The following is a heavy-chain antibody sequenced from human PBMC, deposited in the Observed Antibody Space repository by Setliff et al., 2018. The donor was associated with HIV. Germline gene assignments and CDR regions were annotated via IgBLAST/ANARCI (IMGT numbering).Heavy chain of an antibody. CDR1: GASMRGTNYY. J-gene: IGHJ4*02. Sequence: SETLSLTCTVSGASMRGTNYYWGWVRQPPGKGLERIGNFHVSGSPYYNLSLKSRVTISVDQSQNQFSLRLISVTAADAAISYCASPSLGIGGGSKFDSWGQGIRVTVSS. V-gene: IGHV4-39*01. D-gene: IGHD3-3*01. CDR3: ASPSLGIGGGSKFDS. CDR2: FHVSGSP.